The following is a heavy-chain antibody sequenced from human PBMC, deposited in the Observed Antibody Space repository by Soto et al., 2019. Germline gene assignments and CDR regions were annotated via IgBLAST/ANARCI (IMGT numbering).Heavy chain of an antibody. J-gene: IGHJ6*02. D-gene: IGHD3-10*01. CDR2: IIPIFGTA. Sequence: SVKVSCKASGGTFSSYAISWVRQTPGQGLEWMGGIIPIFGTANYAQKFQGRVTITADESTSTAYMELSSLRSEDTAVYYCAREPAYYYGSGPQDKLYYYYYGMDVWGQGTTVTVSS. CDR3: AREPAYYYGSGPQDKLYYYYYGMDV. V-gene: IGHV1-69*13. CDR1: GGTFSSYA.